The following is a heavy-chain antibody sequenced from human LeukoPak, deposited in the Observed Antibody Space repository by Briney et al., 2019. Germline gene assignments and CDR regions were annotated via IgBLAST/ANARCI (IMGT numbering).Heavy chain of an antibody. J-gene: IGHJ4*02. V-gene: IGHV3-21*01. CDR2: ISSSSSYI. Sequence: PGGSLRLSCAASGFTFSSYSMNWVRQAPGKGLEWVSSISSSSSYIYYADPVKGRFTISRDNAKNSLYLQMNSLRAEDTAVYYGARRVRAARPVACDYWGQGTLVTVSS. D-gene: IGHD6-6*01. CDR3: ARRVRAARPVACDY. CDR1: GFTFSSYS.